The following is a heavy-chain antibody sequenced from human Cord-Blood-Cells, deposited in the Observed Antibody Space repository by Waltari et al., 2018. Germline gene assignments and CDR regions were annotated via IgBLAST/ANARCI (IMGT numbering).Heavy chain of an antibody. Sequence: QVQLQQWGAGLLKPSETLSLTCAVYGGSFSGYYWSWIRQPPGKGLEWIGENNHSGSTNYNPSLKSRVTISVDTSKNQFSLKLSSVTAADTAVYYCARRDYDILTGYDYWGQGTLVTVSS. D-gene: IGHD3-9*01. CDR2: NNHSGST. CDR1: GGSFSGYY. CDR3: ARRDYDILTGYDY. J-gene: IGHJ4*02. V-gene: IGHV4-34*01.